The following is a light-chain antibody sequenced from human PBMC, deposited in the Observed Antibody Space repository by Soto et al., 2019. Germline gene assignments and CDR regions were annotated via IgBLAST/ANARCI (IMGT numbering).Light chain of an antibody. CDR2: GNS. V-gene: IGLV1-40*01. J-gene: IGLJ1*01. Sequence: QSVLTQPPSGYGAPGQSVTISCTGSSSNIGAGYDVHWYQQLPGTAPKLLIYGNSNRPSGVPDRFSGSKSGTSASLAITGLQAEDEADYYCQSYDSSLSGSNVFGTGTKVTVL. CDR1: SSNIGAGYD. CDR3: QSYDSSLSGSNV.